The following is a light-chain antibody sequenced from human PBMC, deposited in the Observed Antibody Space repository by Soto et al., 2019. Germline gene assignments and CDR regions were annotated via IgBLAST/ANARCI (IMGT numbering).Light chain of an antibody. Sequence: EIVMTQSPATLSVSPGERATLSCRASQSVSSNLAWYQQKPGQAPRLLIYGASTRATGIPARFSGNGSGTEFTLTISSLQSEDFAVYYCQQYNNWPPYTFGQGRRLEIK. V-gene: IGKV3-15*01. CDR1: QSVSSN. CDR2: GAS. J-gene: IGKJ5*01. CDR3: QQYNNWPPYT.